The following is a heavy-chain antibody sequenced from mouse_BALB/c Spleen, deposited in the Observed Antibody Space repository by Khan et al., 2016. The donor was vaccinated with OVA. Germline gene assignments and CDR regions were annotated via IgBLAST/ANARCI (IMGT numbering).Heavy chain of an antibody. CDR3: AREAYRYDEYYFDY. CDR1: GFTFSSYV. V-gene: IGHV5-6-5*01. D-gene: IGHD2-14*01. J-gene: IGHJ2*01. Sequence: AVSGFTFSSYVMSWVRQTPEKRLEWVASISSGGSTYYPDSVKGRFTISRDNARNIVNLQMSSLRSEDMAIYYCAREAYRYDEYYFDYWGQGTTLTVSS. CDR2: ISSGGST.